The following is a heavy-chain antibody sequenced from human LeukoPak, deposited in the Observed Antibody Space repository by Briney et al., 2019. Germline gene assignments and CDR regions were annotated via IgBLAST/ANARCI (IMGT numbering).Heavy chain of an antibody. CDR3: ASRGTNDFDC. CDR1: GFIFSSYG. J-gene: IGHJ4*02. CDR2: IRYDGINK. V-gene: IGHV3-30*02. Sequence: PGGSLRLSCAASGFIFSSYGMHWVRQAPGKGLEWVAFIRYDGINKYYADSVKGRFTVSRDNSKNTLYLQMNSLRAEDTGVYYCASRGTNDFDCWGQGTLVTVSS. D-gene: IGHD3-16*01.